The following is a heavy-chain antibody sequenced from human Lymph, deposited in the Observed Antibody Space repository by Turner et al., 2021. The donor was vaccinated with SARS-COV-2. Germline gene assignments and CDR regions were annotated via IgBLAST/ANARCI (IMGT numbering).Heavy chain of an antibody. CDR2: ISSSSSYI. Sequence: EVQLVESGGGLVKPGGSLRLSCAASGFTFSTYSMNRVRQAPGKGLEWISSISSSSSYIYYADSVKGRFTISRDDAKNSLYLQMNSLRAEDTAVYYCARDIPTTADYFDYWGQGTLVTVSS. D-gene: IGHD4-17*01. CDR3: ARDIPTTADYFDY. CDR1: GFTFSTYS. J-gene: IGHJ4*02. V-gene: IGHV3-21*01.